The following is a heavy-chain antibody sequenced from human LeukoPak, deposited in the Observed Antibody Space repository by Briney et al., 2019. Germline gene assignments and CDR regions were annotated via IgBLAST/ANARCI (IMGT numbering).Heavy chain of an antibody. CDR2: IKSKVDGGTT. V-gene: IGHV3-15*01. CDR3: TTDQGAARRSDDYYGMDV. J-gene: IGHJ6*02. Sequence: PGGSLRLSCAASGFTFSSYGMHWVRQAPGKGLEWVGRIKSKVDGGTTEYAEPVKGRFIFSSDDAKTTVYLQMNSLKTEDTGIYYCTTDQGAARRSDDYYGMDVWGQGTTVTVSS. D-gene: IGHD3-16*01. CDR1: GFTFSSYG.